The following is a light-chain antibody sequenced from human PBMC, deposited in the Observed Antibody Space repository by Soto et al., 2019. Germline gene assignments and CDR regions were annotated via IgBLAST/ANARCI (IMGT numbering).Light chain of an antibody. CDR1: SSEVGGYNY. CDR2: EVS. V-gene: IGLV2-8*02. CDR3: SSYSGTNYHYV. J-gene: IGLJ1*01. Sequence: QSDPNRAAYASRAFWSACRISHTRNSSEVGGYNYVSWYQQHPGKAPKLMIYEVSERPSGVPDRFSGSKSGNTASLTVSGLQADDEADYYCSSYSGTNYHYVFGTGTKVTVL.